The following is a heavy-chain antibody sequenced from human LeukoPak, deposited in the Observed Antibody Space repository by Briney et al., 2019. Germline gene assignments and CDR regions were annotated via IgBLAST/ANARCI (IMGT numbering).Heavy chain of an antibody. Sequence: GGSLRLSCAASGFTFSDYYMSWIRQAPGKGLEWVSYISSSGSTIYYADSVKGRFTISRDDAKNSLYLQMNSLRAEDTAVYYCVKNSDYGASSLTIWGQGTVVTVSA. J-gene: IGHJ3*02. CDR1: GFTFSDYY. D-gene: IGHD3-16*01. CDR2: ISSSGSTI. V-gene: IGHV3-11*01. CDR3: VKNSDYGASSLTI.